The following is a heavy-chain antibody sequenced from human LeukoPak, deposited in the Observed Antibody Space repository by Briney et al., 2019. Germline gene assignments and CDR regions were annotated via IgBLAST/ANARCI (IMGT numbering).Heavy chain of an antibody. V-gene: IGHV3-21*04. D-gene: IGHD2-2*01. Sequence: PGGSLRLSCAASGFTFSSYSMNWVRQAPGKGLEWVSSISSSSSYIYYADSVKGRFTISRDNAKNSLYLQMNSLRAEDTAVYYCAKTVPAATHFDYWGQGTLVTVSS. CDR3: AKTVPAATHFDY. CDR1: GFTFSSYS. CDR2: ISSSSSYI. J-gene: IGHJ4*02.